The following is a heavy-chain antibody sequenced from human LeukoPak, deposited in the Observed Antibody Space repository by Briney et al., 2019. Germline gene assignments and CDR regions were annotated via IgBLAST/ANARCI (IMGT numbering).Heavy chain of an antibody. CDR2: IYYSGST. Sequence: SETLSPTCTVSGGSISSYYWSWIRQPPGKGLEWIGYIYYSGSTNYNPSLKSRVTISVDTSKNQFSLKLSSVTAADTAVYYCATGSIAVAGGIDYWGQGTLVTASS. CDR1: GGSISSYY. CDR3: ATGSIAVAGGIDY. V-gene: IGHV4-59*01. D-gene: IGHD6-19*01. J-gene: IGHJ4*02.